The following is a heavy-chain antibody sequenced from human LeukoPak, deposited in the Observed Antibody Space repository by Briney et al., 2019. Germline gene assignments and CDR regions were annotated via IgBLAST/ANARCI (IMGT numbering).Heavy chain of an antibody. V-gene: IGHV3-23*01. CDR1: GFTFGSHD. J-gene: IGHJ4*02. CDR2: IFGSGSSP. Sequence: PGGSLRLSCEASGFTFGSHDMYWVRQAPGKGLEWVAGIFGSGSSPHYADPVKGRFTISRDNSRNTVYLQINSLRAEETAVYYCGKTTVGYSSGQKPAWPVDYWGQGTLVTVSS. CDR3: GKTTVGYSSGQKPAWPVDY. D-gene: IGHD5-18*01.